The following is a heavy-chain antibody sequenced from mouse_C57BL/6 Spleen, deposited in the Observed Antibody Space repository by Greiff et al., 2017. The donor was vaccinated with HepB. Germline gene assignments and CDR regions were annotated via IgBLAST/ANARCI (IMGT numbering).Heavy chain of an antibody. CDR3: ARVDGYFDY. CDR1: GFTFSSYA. V-gene: IGHV5-4*01. Sequence: EVQVVESGGGLVKPGGSLKLSCAASGFTFSSYAMSWVRQTPEKRLEWVATISDGGSYTYYPDNVKGRFTISRDNAKNNLYLQMSHLKSEDTAMYYCARVDGYFDYWGQGTTLTVSS. J-gene: IGHJ2*01. CDR2: ISDGGSYT. D-gene: IGHD2-3*01.